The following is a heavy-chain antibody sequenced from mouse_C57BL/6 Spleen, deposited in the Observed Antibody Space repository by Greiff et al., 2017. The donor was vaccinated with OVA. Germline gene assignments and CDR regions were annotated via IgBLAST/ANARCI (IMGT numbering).Heavy chain of an antibody. CDR1: GYAFSSSW. J-gene: IGHJ4*01. Sequence: QVQLQQSGPELVKPGASVKISCKASGYAFSSSWMNWVKQRPGKGLEWIGRIYPGDGDTNYNGKFKGKATLTADKSSSTAYMQLSSLTSEDSAVYFCARSIIPDDYAMDDWGKGISVTVAS. D-gene: IGHD1-1*01. CDR2: IYPGDGDT. CDR3: ARSIIPDDYAMDD. V-gene: IGHV1-82*01.